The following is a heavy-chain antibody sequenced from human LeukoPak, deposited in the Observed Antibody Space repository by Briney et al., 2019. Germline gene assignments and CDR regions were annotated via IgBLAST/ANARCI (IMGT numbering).Heavy chain of an antibody. J-gene: IGHJ4*02. Sequence: PSETLSLTCTVSGGSISSYYWSWIRQPPGKGLEWIGYIYYSGSTNYNPSLKSRVTISVDTSKNQFSLKLSSVTAADTAVYYCARYHWVYFDYWGQGTLVTVSS. CDR2: IYYSGST. D-gene: IGHD2-2*01. CDR1: GGSISSYY. CDR3: ARYHWVYFDY. V-gene: IGHV4-59*12.